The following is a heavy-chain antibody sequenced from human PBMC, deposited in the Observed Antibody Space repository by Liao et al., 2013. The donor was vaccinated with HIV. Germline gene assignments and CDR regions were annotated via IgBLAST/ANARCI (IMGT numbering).Heavy chain of an antibody. J-gene: IGHJ6*03. CDR1: GGSIRSYF. Sequence: QVQLQESGPGLVKPSQTLSLTCTVSGGSIRSYFWSWIRQPAGKGLEWIGRIYTSGNTNYNPSLKSRVTTSVDTSKNQFSLKLSSVTAADTAVYYCARDIVLVPAAVGGYYMDVWGKGTTVTVSS. V-gene: IGHV4-4*07. CDR3: ARDIVLVPAAVGGYYMDV. D-gene: IGHD2-2*01. CDR2: IYTSGNT.